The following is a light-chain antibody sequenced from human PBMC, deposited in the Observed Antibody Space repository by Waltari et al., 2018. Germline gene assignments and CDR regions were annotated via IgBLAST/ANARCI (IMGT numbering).Light chain of an antibody. Sequence: EIVLTQSPATLSLSPGERATLSCRASQSVSSYLAWYQQKPGQAPRLLINVASNRATGIPARFSGSGSGTDFTLTINSLQPEDIATYYCQQFNASPRTFGQGTNVEIK. J-gene: IGKJ1*01. CDR2: VAS. CDR3: QQFNASPRT. V-gene: IGKV3-11*01. CDR1: QSVSSY.